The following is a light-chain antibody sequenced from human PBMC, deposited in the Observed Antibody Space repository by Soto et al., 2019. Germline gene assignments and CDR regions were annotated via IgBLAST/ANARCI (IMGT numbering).Light chain of an antibody. CDR3: QQLNSFPIA. CDR1: QGISSF. Sequence: IQLTQSPSSLSASVGDRVTITCRASQGISSFLAWYQQKPGRAPKLLIYGASTLQSGVPSRFSGSGSGTDFTLTISILQPEDFATYYCQQLNSFPIAFGPGTKVEIQ. J-gene: IGKJ3*01. V-gene: IGKV1-9*01. CDR2: GAS.